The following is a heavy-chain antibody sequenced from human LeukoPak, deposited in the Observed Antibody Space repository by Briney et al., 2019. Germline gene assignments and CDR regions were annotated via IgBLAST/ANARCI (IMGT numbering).Heavy chain of an antibody. CDR3: ARGRAIFGVAVYYFDY. V-gene: IGHV1-8*01. J-gene: IGHJ4*02. Sequence: ASVKVSCKASGYTLTSYDINWVRQATGQGLEWMGWMNPNSGTTGYAQKFQGRVTMTRNTSISTAYMELSSLRSGDTAGYYCARGRAIFGVAVYYFDYWGQGTLVTVSS. CDR1: GYTLTSYD. CDR2: MNPNSGTT. D-gene: IGHD3-3*01.